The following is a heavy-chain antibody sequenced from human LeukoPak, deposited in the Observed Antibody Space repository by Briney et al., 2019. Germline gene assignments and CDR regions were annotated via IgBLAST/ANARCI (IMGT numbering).Heavy chain of an antibody. D-gene: IGHD5-18*01. J-gene: IGHJ4*02. Sequence: GGSLRLSCAASGFTFDDYTMHWVRQAPGKGLEWVSLISWDGGSTYYADSVKGRFTISRDNAKNSLYLQMNSLRAEDTAVYYCARDRWGYRYGGDWGQGTLVTVSS. CDR3: ARDRWGYRYGGD. V-gene: IGHV3-43*01. CDR1: GFTFDDYT. CDR2: ISWDGGST.